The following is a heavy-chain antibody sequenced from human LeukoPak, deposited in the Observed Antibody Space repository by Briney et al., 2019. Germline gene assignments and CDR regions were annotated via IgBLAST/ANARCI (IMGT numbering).Heavy chain of an antibody. CDR1: GYTFTSYA. V-gene: IGHV7-4-1*02. D-gene: IGHD6-13*01. CDR2: INTNTGNP. Sequence: ASVKVSCKASGYTFTSYAMNWVRQAPGQGLEWMGWINTNTGNPTYAQGFTGRFVFSLDTPVSTAYLQISSLKAEDTAVYYCARDRGVYSSSYYYYYYGMDVWGQGTTVTVSS. CDR3: ARDRGVYSSSYYYYYYGMDV. J-gene: IGHJ6*02.